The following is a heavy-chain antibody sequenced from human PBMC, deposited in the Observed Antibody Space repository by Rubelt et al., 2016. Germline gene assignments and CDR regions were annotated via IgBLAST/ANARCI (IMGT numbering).Heavy chain of an antibody. J-gene: IGHJ4*02. V-gene: IGHV4-34*01. CDR3: ARGIIAARRPYYFDY. CDR2: INHSGST. D-gene: IGHD6-6*01. CDR1: GGSFSGYY. Sequence: QVQLQQWGAGLLKPSETLSLTCAVYGGSFSGYYWSWIRQPPGKGLEWIGEINHSGSTNYNPSLKSRVTRSVDTSKNQFSLKLSSVTAADTAVYYCARGIIAARRPYYFDYWGQGTLVTVSS.